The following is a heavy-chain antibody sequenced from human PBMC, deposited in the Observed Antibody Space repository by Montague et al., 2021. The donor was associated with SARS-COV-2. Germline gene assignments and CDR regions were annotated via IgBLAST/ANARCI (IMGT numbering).Heavy chain of an antibody. V-gene: IGHV4-31*03. CDR3: ARARIQLWAVKEFDY. Sequence: TLSLTCTVSGGSISSGGYYWNWIRQHPGKGLEWIGYIYYSGNTYCXPSLKSRVTISVDTSKNQFSLKLSSVTAADTAVYYCARARIQLWAVKEFDYWGQGTLVTVSS. D-gene: IGHD5-18*01. J-gene: IGHJ4*02. CDR2: IYYSGNT. CDR1: GGSISSGGYY.